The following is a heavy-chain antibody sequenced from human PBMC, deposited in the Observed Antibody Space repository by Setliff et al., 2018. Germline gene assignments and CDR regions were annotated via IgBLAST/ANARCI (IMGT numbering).Heavy chain of an antibody. CDR2: IHYRGTT. J-gene: IGHJ4*02. CDR3: ASTGTYSYFDH. CDR1: GASISGTYY. D-gene: IGHD1-1*01. Sequence: SETLSLTCTVSGASISGTYYWAWIRQPPGKGLEWIGRIHYRGTTYSNASLASRLTISVDTAKNQFSLKLTSVTAADTAVYYCASTGTYSYFDHWGQGTLVTVSS. V-gene: IGHV4-39*01.